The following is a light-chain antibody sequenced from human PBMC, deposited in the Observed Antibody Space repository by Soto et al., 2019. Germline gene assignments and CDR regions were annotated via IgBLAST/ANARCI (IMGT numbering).Light chain of an antibody. V-gene: IGKV3-15*01. CDR1: QGIGGT. CDR3: QRYNNWPLT. Sequence: EVVMTKSPATLYGSPREGATLSCRASQGIGGTLAWYQHKPGQTPRLLVYDTSTRATGVPARLSGSRSGIEFTLTINSLQSEDFAVYYCQRYNNWPLTFGGGTKVESK. CDR2: DTS. J-gene: IGKJ4*01.